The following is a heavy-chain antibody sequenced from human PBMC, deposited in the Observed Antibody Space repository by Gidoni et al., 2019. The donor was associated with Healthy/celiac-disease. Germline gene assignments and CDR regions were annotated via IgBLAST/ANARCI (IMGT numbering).Heavy chain of an antibody. CDR3: AKDLWGPTTGY. V-gene: IGHV3-23*01. CDR1: GFTFSSHA. CDR2: ISGIGGST. J-gene: IGHJ4*02. Sequence: EVQLLESGGGLVQTGVSLSLSCAASGFTFSSHAMSWVRQAQGKGLEWVSAISGIGGSTYYADSVKGRFTSSRDNSKNTLYLQMNSLRAEDTAVYYCAKDLWGPTTGYWGQGTLVTVSS. D-gene: IGHD4-4*01.